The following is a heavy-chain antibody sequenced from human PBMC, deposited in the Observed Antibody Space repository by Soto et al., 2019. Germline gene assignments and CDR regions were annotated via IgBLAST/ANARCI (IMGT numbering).Heavy chain of an antibody. D-gene: IGHD1-7*01. CDR2: ISYSADKT. CDR3: ARRARTATNNWGAFDV. J-gene: IGHJ3*01. Sequence: EVQLLESGGGLVQPGGSLRLSCAASGFTFNTYVMNWVRQAPGKGLEWVSTISYSADKTHYADSVKGRFTIPRDTSRDTLFLQMTSLRSDDAAVYYCARRARTATNNWGAFDVWGQGTMVTVSS. CDR1: GFTFNTYV. V-gene: IGHV3-23*01.